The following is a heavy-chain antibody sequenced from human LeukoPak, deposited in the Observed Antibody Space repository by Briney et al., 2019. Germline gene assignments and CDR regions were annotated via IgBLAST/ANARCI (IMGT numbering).Heavy chain of an antibody. J-gene: IGHJ4*02. CDR3: AREGTTYQFDY. CDR1: VGTFSSYA. V-gene: IGHV1-69*05. D-gene: IGHD1-1*01. Sequence: SVKVSCKASVGTFSSYAVSWVRQAPGQGLDWMGGIIPIFGTPSYAQRFQGRVTITTDESTSTAYMELSSLRSDDTAVYYCAREGTTYQFDYWGQGTLVTVSS. CDR2: IIPIFGTP.